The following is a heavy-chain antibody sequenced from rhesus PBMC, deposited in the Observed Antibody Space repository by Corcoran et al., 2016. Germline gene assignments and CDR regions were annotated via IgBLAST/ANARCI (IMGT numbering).Heavy chain of an antibody. CDR1: GGSISDSYR. CDR2: IYGSSTNT. Sequence: QVQLPESGPGVVKPSETLSLTCAVSGGSISDSYRWSWIRQPPGKGLEWIGYIYGSSTNTNYNPSLKSRVTISKDTSKNQFSLKLSSVTAADTAVYYCARGPYSSGYDYWGQGVLVTVSS. D-gene: IGHD6-31*01. J-gene: IGHJ4*01. V-gene: IGHV4S10*01. CDR3: ARGPYSSGYDY.